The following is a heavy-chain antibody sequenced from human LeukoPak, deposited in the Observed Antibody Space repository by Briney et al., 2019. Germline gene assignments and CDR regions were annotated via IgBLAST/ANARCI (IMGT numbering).Heavy chain of an antibody. CDR1: GFTFSDYY. CDR2: INHSGST. V-gene: IGHV4-34*01. Sequence: GSLRLSCAASGFTFSDYYMSWIRQPPGKGLEWIGEINHSGSTNYNPSLKSRVTISVDTSKNQFSLKLSSVTAADTAVYYCASRPAYCGGDCYSGAFDIWGQGTMVTVSS. CDR3: ASRPAYCGGDCYSGAFDI. J-gene: IGHJ3*02. D-gene: IGHD2-21*02.